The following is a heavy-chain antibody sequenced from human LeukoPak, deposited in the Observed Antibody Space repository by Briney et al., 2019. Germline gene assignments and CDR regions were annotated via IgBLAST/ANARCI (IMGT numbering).Heavy chain of an antibody. J-gene: IGHJ4*02. D-gene: IGHD5-24*01. CDR1: GGSITEYY. CDR2: IFYTGNT. Sequence: SETLSLTCTVSGGSITEYYWSWIRQPPGKGLEWIGYIFYTGNTNYNPSLKSRVNISVDASKIQFSLQLSSVTAADTAVYYCARVFRRDGYFDYWGQGTLVTVSS. CDR3: ARVFRRDGYFDY. V-gene: IGHV4-59*01.